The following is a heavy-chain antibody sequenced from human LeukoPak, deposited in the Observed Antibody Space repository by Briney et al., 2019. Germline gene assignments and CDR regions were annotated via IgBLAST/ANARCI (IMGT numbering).Heavy chain of an antibody. CDR2: IIPIFGTA. J-gene: IGHJ4*02. Sequence: VASVKVSXKASGGTFSSYAISWVRQAPGQGLEWMGRIIPIFGTANYAQKFQGRVTITTDESTSTAYMELSSLRSEDTAVYYCARDPDLTRGYSYGPPLDYWGQGTLVTVSS. D-gene: IGHD5-18*01. V-gene: IGHV1-69*05. CDR1: GGTFSSYA. CDR3: ARDPDLTRGYSYGPPLDY.